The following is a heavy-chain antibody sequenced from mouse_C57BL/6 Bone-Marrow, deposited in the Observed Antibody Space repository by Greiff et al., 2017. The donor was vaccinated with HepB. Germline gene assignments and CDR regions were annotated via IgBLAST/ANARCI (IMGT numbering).Heavy chain of an antibody. J-gene: IGHJ4*01. Sequence: QVQLQQSGPELVKPGASVKISCKASGYAFSSSWMNWVKQRPGKGLEWIGRIYPGDGDTNYNGKFKGKATLTADKSSSTAYMQLSSLTSEDSAVYFCARRYGNYEYYYAMDYWGQGTSVTVSS. CDR3: ARRYGNYEYYYAMDY. D-gene: IGHD2-1*01. V-gene: IGHV1-82*01. CDR1: GYAFSSSW. CDR2: IYPGDGDT.